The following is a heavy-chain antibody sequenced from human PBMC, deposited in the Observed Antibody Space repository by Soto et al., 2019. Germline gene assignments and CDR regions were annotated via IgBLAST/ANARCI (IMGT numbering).Heavy chain of an antibody. CDR1: GFTVSSNY. CDR3: ARDGYYDFWSGYRVDGMDV. Sequence: EVQLVESGGGLIQPGGSLRLSCAASGFTVSSNYMSWVRQAPGKGLEWVSVIYSGGSTYYADSVKGRFTISRDNSKNTLYLQMNSLSAEDTAVYYCARDGYYDFWSGYRVDGMDVWGQGTTVTVSS. CDR2: IYSGGST. V-gene: IGHV3-53*01. J-gene: IGHJ6*02. D-gene: IGHD3-3*01.